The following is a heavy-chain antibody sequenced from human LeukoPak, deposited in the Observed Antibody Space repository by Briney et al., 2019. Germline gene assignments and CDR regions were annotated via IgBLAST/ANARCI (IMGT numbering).Heavy chain of an antibody. V-gene: IGHV1-2*02. Sequence: ASVKVSCKPSGYTLTDYYMHRVRQAPGQGPEWMGWINPNSGGTIYAQKFQGRVIMTRDTSISTAYMELSRLRSDDTAVYYCARATTNYYGSGKYWGQGTLVTVSS. CDR1: GYTLTDYY. D-gene: IGHD3-10*01. CDR3: ARATTNYYGSGKY. J-gene: IGHJ4*02. CDR2: INPNSGGT.